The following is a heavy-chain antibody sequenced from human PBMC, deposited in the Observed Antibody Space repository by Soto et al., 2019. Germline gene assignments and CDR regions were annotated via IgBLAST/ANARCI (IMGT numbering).Heavy chain of an antibody. V-gene: IGHV3-30-3*01. CDR1: GFTFSSYA. CDR2: ISYDGSNK. Sequence: GGSLRFSCAASGFTFSSYAMHWVRQAPGKGLEWVAVISYDGSNKYNAHSVKGRFTISRDNCKNTLYLEMNSLRAEETAVYYCARDGEGGRVRSNDFCGPYSAGGLFDYWGQGTLVTVSS. CDR3: ARDGEGGRVRSNDFCGPYSAGGLFDY. D-gene: IGHD3-3*01. J-gene: IGHJ4*02.